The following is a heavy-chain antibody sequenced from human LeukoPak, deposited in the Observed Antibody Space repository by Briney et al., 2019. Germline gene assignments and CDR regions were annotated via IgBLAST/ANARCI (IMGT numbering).Heavy chain of an antibody. J-gene: IGHJ4*02. CDR1: GGSISSYY. D-gene: IGHD5-24*01. V-gene: IGHV4-59*01. Sequence: SETLSLTCTVSGGSISSYYWSWIRQPPGKGLEWIGYIYYSGSTNYNPSLKSRVTISVDTSKNQFSLKLSSVTAADTAVYYRARVARRDGYKQYYFDYWGQGTLVTVSS. CDR2: IYYSGST. CDR3: ARVARRDGYKQYYFDY.